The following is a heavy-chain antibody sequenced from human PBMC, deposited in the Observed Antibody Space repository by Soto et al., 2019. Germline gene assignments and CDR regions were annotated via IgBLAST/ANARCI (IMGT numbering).Heavy chain of an antibody. D-gene: IGHD3-10*01. J-gene: IGHJ6*03. CDR1: GFNFDDYA. CDR2: ISWNSGRT. V-gene: IGHV3-9*01. CDR3: AKDFNRLLWFGDYYSMDV. Sequence: EVQLVESGGGLVQPDSSLRLSCAASGFNFDDYAMHWVRHAPGKGLEWVSGISWNSGRTAYADSVKGRFTISRDNAKNSLYLQMNSLRAEDTALYYCAKDFNRLLWFGDYYSMDVWGKGTTVTVSS.